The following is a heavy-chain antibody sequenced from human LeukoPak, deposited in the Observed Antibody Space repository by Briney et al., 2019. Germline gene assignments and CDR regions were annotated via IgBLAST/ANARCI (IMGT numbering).Heavy chain of an antibody. CDR1: GFTFSSYA. V-gene: IGHV3-23*01. CDR3: AKLPRYVFVDCWFDP. D-gene: IGHD2-21*01. J-gene: IGHJ5*02. Sequence: GGSLRLSCAASGFTFSSYAMSWVRQAPGKGLEWVSGISGSGGSTYYADSVKGRFTISRDNSKNTLYLQMKSLRAEDTAVYYCAKLPRYVFVDCWFDPWGQGTLVSVSS. CDR2: ISGSGGST.